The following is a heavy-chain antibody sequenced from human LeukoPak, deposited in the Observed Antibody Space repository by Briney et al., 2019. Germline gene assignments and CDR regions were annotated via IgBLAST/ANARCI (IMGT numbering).Heavy chain of an antibody. J-gene: IGHJ3*02. Sequence: SQTLSLTCAISGDSVSSNSAAWNWIRQSSSRGLEWLGRAYYRSKWYNDYAVSVKSRITINPDTSKNQFSLQLNSVTPEDTAVYYCAREASLTGDAFDIWGQGTMVTVSS. V-gene: IGHV6-1*01. CDR1: GDSVSSNSAA. CDR3: AREASLTGDAFDI. D-gene: IGHD7-27*01. CDR2: AYYRSKWYN.